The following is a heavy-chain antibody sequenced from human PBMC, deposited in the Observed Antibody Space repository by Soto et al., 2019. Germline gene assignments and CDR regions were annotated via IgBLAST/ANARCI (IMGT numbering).Heavy chain of an antibody. D-gene: IGHD1-1*01. V-gene: IGHV3-23*01. CDR2: ISGSGGST. CDR3: SKVRVEGGNNWNAPYRYYFGI. J-gene: IGHJ4*02. CDR1: GFTFSSYA. Sequence: GGSLRLSCAASGFTFSSYAMSWVRQAPGKGLEWVSAISGSGGSTYYADSVKGRFTISRDNSKNTLYLQMNSLRAEDTAVYYRSKVRVEGGNNWNAPYRYYFGILGQGTLGTGSS.